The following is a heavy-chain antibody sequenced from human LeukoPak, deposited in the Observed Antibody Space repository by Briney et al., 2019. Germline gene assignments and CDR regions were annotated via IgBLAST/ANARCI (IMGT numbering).Heavy chain of an antibody. CDR3: ARQRWLQLGYFDY. J-gene: IGHJ4*02. V-gene: IGHV4-39*07. CDR1: GGSINSSTYS. D-gene: IGHD5-24*01. Sequence: SETLSLTCTVSGGSINSSTYSWGWIRQPPGKGLEWISSIYYSGSNYNNPTLKSRVTISIDTSKNQFSLKLSSVTAADTAVYYCARQRWLQLGYFDYWDQGTLVTVSS. CDR2: IYYSGSN.